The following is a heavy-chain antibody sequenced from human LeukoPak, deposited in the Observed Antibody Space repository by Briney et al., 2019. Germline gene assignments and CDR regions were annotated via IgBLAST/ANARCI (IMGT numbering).Heavy chain of an antibody. D-gene: IGHD3-10*01. J-gene: IGHJ3*02. CDR3: ARGSGFDAFDI. CDR2: IYYSGST. V-gene: IGHV4-59*01. Sequence: PSETLSLTCTVSGGSICSYYWSWIRQPPGKGLEWIGYIYYSGSTNYNPSLKSRVTISVDTSKNQFSLKLSSVTAADTAVYYCARGSGFDAFDIWGQGTMVTVSS. CDR1: GGSICSYY.